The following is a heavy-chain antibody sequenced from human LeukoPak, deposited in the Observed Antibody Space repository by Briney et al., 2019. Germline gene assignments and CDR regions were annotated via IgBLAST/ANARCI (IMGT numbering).Heavy chain of an antibody. CDR2: ISSDGNNT. CDR1: GFIFSKYG. D-gene: IGHD4-11*01. Sequence: GGSLRLSCSASGFIFSKYGMYWVRQAPGKGLEFASAISSDGNNTFYADSVKGRFTISRDNSKNTLYLQTSSLRGEDTAMYYCVRVNDYLDRNLYYFGYWGQGTLVTVSS. V-gene: IGHV3-64D*06. J-gene: IGHJ4*02. CDR3: VRVNDYLDRNLYYFGY.